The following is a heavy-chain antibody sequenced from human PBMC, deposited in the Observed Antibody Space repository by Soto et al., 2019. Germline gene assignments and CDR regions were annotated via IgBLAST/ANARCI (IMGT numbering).Heavy chain of an antibody. J-gene: IGHJ6*02. Sequence: PGGSLRLSCAASGFTFSSYSMNWVRQAPGKGLEWVSSISSSSSYIYYADSVKVRFTISRDNAKNSLYLQMNSLRAEDTAVYYCARNPGAKRTGKYYYYYGMDVWGQGTTVTVSS. CDR2: ISSSSSYI. CDR3: ARNPGAKRTGKYYYYYGMDV. V-gene: IGHV3-21*01. D-gene: IGHD1-26*01. CDR1: GFTFSSYS.